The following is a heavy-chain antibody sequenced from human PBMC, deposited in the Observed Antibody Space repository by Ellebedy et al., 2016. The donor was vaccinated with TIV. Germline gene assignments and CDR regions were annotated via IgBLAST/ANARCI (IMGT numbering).Heavy chain of an antibody. CDR1: GFMFSNYW. V-gene: IGHV3-7*01. Sequence: GGSLRLXXAASGFMFSNYWMSWVRQAPGKGLEWVANIKQNGDKDGSDKHYVDSVKGRFTISRDNAKASLYLQMNSLRTEDTAVYYCARDLLRAYGMDVWGQGTTVTVSS. CDR3: ARDLLRAYGMDV. J-gene: IGHJ6*02. CDR2: IKQNGDKDGSDK.